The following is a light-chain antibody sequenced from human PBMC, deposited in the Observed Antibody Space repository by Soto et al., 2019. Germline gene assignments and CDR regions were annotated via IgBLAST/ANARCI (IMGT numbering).Light chain of an antibody. CDR3: QHGYNFPRA. CDR2: PAS. J-gene: IGKJ1*01. Sequence: DIQMTQSPSSISASVGDRVTITCRASQPISSWLAWYQQVPGQAPYLLIYPASTLQSGVPSRFSGSGSGTDFTLTSNSLQPEDFATYYCQHGYNFPRAFGQGTRVEI. CDR1: QPISSW. V-gene: IGKV1-12*01.